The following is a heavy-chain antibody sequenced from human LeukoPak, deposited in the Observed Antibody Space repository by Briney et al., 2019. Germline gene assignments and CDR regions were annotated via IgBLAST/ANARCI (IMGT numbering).Heavy chain of an antibody. CDR3: AKDRLAAAGPNWFNP. V-gene: IGHV3-23*01. J-gene: IGHJ5*02. D-gene: IGHD6-13*01. CDR1: GFTFSSYA. CDR2: ISGSGGST. Sequence: GGSLRLSCAASGFTFSSYAMSWVRQAPGKGLEWVSAISGSGGSTYYADSVKGRFAISRDNSKNTLYLQMNSLRAEDTAVYYCAKDRLAAAGPNWFNPWGQGTLVTVSS.